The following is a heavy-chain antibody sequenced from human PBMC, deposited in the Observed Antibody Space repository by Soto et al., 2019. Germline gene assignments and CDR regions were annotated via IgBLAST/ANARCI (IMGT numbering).Heavy chain of an antibody. CDR2: IIPIFGTA. D-gene: IGHD6-19*01. CDR3: ARVFSGYSSGPLGY. V-gene: IGHV1-69*13. CDR1: GGTFSSYA. J-gene: IGHJ4*02. Sequence: GASVKVSCTASGGTFSSYAISWVRQAPGQGLEWMGGIIPIFGTANYAQKFQGRVTITADESTSTAYMELSSLRSEDTAVYYCARVFSGYSSGPLGYWGQGTLVTVSS.